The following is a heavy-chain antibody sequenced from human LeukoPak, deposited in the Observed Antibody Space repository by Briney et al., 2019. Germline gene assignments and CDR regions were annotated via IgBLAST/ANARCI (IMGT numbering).Heavy chain of an antibody. D-gene: IGHD6-13*01. J-gene: IGHJ6*02. Sequence: PSETLSLTCTVSGGSISSGGYYWSWIRQPPGKGLEWIGYIYHSGSTYYNPSLKSRVTISVDRFKNQFSLKLSSVTAADTAVYYCARAAAGTPYYYYYYGMDVWGQGTTVTVSS. CDR2: IYHSGST. CDR3: ARAAAGTPYYYYYYGMDV. V-gene: IGHV4-30-2*01. CDR1: GGSISSGGYY.